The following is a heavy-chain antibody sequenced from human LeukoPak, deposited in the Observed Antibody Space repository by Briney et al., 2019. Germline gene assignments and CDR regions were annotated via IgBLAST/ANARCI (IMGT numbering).Heavy chain of an antibody. CDR1: GFTVSSNS. CDR2: IYSGGST. V-gene: IGHV3-53*01. Sequence: PGGSLSLSCAASGFTVSSNSMSWVRQAPGKGLEWVSVIYSGGSTYYADSVKGRFTISRDNSKNTVYLQLNSLRVEDTVVYYCAREVDNWFDAWGQGTLVTVSS. J-gene: IGHJ5*02. D-gene: IGHD5-12*01. CDR3: AREVDNWFDA.